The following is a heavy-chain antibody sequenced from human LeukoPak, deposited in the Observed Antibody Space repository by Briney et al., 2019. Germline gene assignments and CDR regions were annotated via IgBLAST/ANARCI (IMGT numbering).Heavy chain of an antibody. CDR3: ARHVFPYCVDV. J-gene: IGHJ6*03. D-gene: IGHD3-10*02. Sequence: PSETLSLTCTVSGGSISSYYWSWIRQPPGKGLEWIGYIYTSGSTNYNPSLKSRVTISVDTSKNQFSLKLSSVTAADTAVYYCARHVFPYCVDVWGKGTTVTVPS. CDR2: IYTSGST. V-gene: IGHV4-4*09. CDR1: GGSISSYY.